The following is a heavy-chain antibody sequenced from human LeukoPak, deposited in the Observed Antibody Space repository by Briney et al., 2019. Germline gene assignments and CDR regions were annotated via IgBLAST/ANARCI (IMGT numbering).Heavy chain of an antibody. J-gene: IGHJ3*01. CDR2: IIPIFHRT. Sequence: SVKVSCKASGNTFSRYAISWVRQAPGEGLEWMGGIIPIFHRTNYARRFQGRLSLTTDESATTAFMELSSLRSEDTAVYHCARSKLGHGTEYDALDLWGQGTMVNVSS. V-gene: IGHV1-69*05. CDR3: ARSKLGHGTEYDALDL. CDR1: GNTFSRYA. D-gene: IGHD1-7*01.